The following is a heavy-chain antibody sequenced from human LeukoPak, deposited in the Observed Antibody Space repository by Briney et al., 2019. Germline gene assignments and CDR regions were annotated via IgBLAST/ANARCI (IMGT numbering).Heavy chain of an antibody. CDR3: ARDATGYSSSWYDC. CDR1: GFTVSSNY. Sequence: GGSLRLSCAASGFTVSSNYMSWVRQAPGKGLEWVSVIYSGGSTYYADSVKGRFTISRDNSKNTLYLQMNSLRAEDTAVYYCARDATGYSSSWYDCWGQGTLDTVSS. J-gene: IGHJ5*01. CDR2: IYSGGST. D-gene: IGHD6-13*01. V-gene: IGHV3-66*01.